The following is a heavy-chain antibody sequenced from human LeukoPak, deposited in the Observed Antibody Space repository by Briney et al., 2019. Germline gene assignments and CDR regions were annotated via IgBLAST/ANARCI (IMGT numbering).Heavy chain of an antibody. CDR2: IIPIVGTA. D-gene: IGHD3-3*01. V-gene: IGHV1-69*13. J-gene: IGHJ6*02. CDR3: ARGTTSRYDFWSGPTPGYYYGMDV. Sequence: GASVKVSCKASGGTFSSYAISWVRQAPGQGLEWMGGIIPIVGTANYAQKFQGRVTITADESTSTAYMELSSLRSEDTAVYYCARGTTSRYDFWSGPTPGYYYGMDVWGQGTTVTVSS. CDR1: GGTFSSYA.